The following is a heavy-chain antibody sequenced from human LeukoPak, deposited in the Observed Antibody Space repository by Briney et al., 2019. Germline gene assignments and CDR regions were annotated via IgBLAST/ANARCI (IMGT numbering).Heavy chain of an antibody. CDR2: ISSDGNHK. CDR1: GFTFSTYA. J-gene: IGHJ5*02. V-gene: IGHV3-30-3*01. CDR3: ARDRLPPPGVYCFDP. D-gene: IGHD5-12*01. Sequence: GGSLRLSCAASGFTFSTYAMHWVRQAPGKGLEWVAAISSDGNHKHFADSVRGRFTIFRDNSKNTLFLQMNSLRPDDTAVYYCARDRLPPPGVYCFDPWGQGTLVTVSS.